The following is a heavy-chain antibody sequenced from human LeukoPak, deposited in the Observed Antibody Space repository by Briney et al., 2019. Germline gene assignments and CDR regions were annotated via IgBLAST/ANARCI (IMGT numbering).Heavy chain of an antibody. D-gene: IGHD3-22*01. CDR1: GFTFDDYA. Sequence: PGGSLRLSCAASGFTFDDYAMHWVRQTPGKGLEWVSGLSWNSGSIGYADSVKGRFTISRDNAKNSLYLQMNSLRAEDTAVYYCARWPQGFRYYYDSSGYDYWGQGTLVTVSS. J-gene: IGHJ4*02. CDR3: ARWPQGFRYYYDSSGYDY. V-gene: IGHV3-9*01. CDR2: LSWNSGSI.